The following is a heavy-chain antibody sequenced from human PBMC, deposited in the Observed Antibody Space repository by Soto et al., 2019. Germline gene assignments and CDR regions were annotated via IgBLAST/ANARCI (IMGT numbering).Heavy chain of an antibody. CDR1: RGTFSSYA. Sequence: QVQLVQSGAEVQKPGSSVTVSCKDSRGTFSSYAISWVRQAPGQGLEWMGGIIPNFGTANYAQKFQGRVTITADESTSTAYVELRSLRSEDTALYYCAPVPPITGTTGFDYWGEGTLVTVSS. D-gene: IGHD1-7*01. J-gene: IGHJ4*02. CDR3: APVPPITGTTGFDY. CDR2: IIPNFGTA. V-gene: IGHV1-69*01.